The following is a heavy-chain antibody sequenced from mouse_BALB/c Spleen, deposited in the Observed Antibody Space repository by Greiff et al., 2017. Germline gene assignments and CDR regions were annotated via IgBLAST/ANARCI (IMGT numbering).Heavy chain of an antibody. CDR2: ISSGSSTI. CDR3: ARSIAGYYAMDY. Sequence: EVKLVESGGGLVQPGGSRKLSCAASGFTFSSFGMHWVRQAPEKGLEWVAYISSGSSTIYYADTVKGRFTISRDNPENTLFLQMTSLRSEDTAMYYCARSIAGYYAMDYWGQGTSVTVSS. J-gene: IGHJ4*01. V-gene: IGHV5-17*02. CDR1: GFTFSSFG.